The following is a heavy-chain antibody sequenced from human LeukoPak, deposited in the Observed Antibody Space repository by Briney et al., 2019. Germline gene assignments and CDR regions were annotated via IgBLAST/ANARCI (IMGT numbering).Heavy chain of an antibody. D-gene: IGHD1-26*01. CDR2: IYHSGST. V-gene: IGHV4-30-2*01. J-gene: IGHJ4*02. Sequence: SETLSLTCTVSGGSISSGDYYWSWIRQPPGKGLEWIGYIYHSGSTYYNPSLKSRVTISVDRSKNQFSLKLSSVTAADTAVYYCARVGNSGSYSAFDYWGQGTLVTVSS. CDR3: ARVGNSGSYSAFDY. CDR1: GGSISSGDYY.